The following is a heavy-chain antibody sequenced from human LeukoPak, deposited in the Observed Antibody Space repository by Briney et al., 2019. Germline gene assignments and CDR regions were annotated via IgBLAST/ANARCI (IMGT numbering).Heavy chain of an antibody. J-gene: IGHJ4*02. CDR1: GFTFKKYA. CDR3: VKDLYYDNSGYYSGAFDY. V-gene: IGHV3-64D*06. CDR2: INSNGDRT. Sequence: AGSRRLSCSASGFTFKKYAMHWVRQAPGKGLEYVSAINSNGDRTYYADSVKGRFTISRDNSKNTLFLQMSSLRVEDTAVYCCVKDLYYDNSGYYSGAFDYWGQGTLVTVSS. D-gene: IGHD3-22*01.